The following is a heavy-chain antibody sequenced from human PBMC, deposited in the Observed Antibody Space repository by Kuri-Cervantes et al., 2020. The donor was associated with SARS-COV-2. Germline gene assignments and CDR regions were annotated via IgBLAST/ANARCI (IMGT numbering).Heavy chain of an antibody. CDR3: ARLLHNDSGDY. CDR2: ISSTGNII. J-gene: IGHJ4*02. D-gene: IGHD1-26*01. CDR1: GFTFNDYY. V-gene: IGHV3-11*01. Sequence: GGSLRLSCAASGFTFNDYYMSWIRQAPGKGLEWVSYISSTGNIIYYADSVKGRFTISRDNAKNSLYLQMSSLRAEDTAVYYCARLLHNDSGDYWGQGTLVTVSS.